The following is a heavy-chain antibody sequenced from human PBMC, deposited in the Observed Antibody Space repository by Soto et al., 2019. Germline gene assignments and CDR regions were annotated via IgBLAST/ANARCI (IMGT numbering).Heavy chain of an antibody. V-gene: IGHV1-18*01. D-gene: IGHD1-1*01. CDR1: GYDFTTYG. Sequence: QVHLVQSGAEVKKPGASVKVSCEGSGYDFTTYGITWVRQAPGQGLEWMAWISAHNGNTDYAQKLQGRVTVTRDTSTSTAYMELRSLRSDDTAVYYGARGRYGDYWGQGALVTVSS. CDR3: ARGRYGDY. J-gene: IGHJ4*02. CDR2: ISAHNGNT.